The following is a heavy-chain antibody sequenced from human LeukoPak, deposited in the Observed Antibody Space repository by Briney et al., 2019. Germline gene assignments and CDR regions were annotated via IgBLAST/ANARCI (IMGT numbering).Heavy chain of an antibody. Sequence: SETLSLTCTVSGGSISSYYWSWIRQPPGKGLEWIGYIYYSGSTNYNPSLKSRVTISVDTSKNQFSLKLSSVTAADTAVYYCARDLGTGPSPSYYFDYWGQGTLVTVSS. CDR1: GGSISSYY. CDR2: IYYSGST. V-gene: IGHV4-59*01. J-gene: IGHJ4*02. CDR3: ARDLGTGPSPSYYFDY. D-gene: IGHD3/OR15-3a*01.